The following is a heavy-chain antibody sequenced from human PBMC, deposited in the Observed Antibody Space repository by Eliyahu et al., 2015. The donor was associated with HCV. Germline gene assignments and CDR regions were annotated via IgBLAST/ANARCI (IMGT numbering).Heavy chain of an antibody. Sequence: QVKLXXSGGDXVKPGGXLXLSCAASGFTFSXYXMTCVRQAPGKGLEXVSYTNTHGSSNHYADSVKGRFTISRDNAANSLYLEMNSLRAEDTAVYYCASSPLYNWKRFDFWGQGTLVSVSS. V-gene: IGHV3-11*01. CDR3: ASSPLYNWKRFDF. CDR1: GFTFSXYX. CDR2: TNTHGSSN. D-gene: IGHD1-1*01. J-gene: IGHJ4*02.